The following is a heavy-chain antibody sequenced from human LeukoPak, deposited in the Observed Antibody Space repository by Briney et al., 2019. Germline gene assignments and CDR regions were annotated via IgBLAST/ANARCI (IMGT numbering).Heavy chain of an antibody. CDR2: IRVSGGST. CDR3: AKVWGKNYDFWSGYSTYYFDY. CDR1: GFTFSSYA. J-gene: IGHJ4*02. V-gene: IGHV3-23*01. D-gene: IGHD3-3*01. Sequence: TGGSLRLSCAASGFTFSSYAMSWVRQAPGKGLEWVSAIRVSGGSTYYADSAKGRFTISRDNSKNTLYLQMNSLRAEDTAVYYCAKVWGKNYDFWSGYSTYYFDYWGQGTLVTVSS.